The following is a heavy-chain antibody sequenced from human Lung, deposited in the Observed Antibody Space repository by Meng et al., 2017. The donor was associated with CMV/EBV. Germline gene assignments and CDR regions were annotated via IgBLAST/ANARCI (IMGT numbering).Heavy chain of an antibody. J-gene: IGHJ4*02. V-gene: IGHV3-21*01. Sequence: SCAASGFTFSSYSMNWVRQAPGKGLEWVSSISISSYIYYADSVKGRFTISRNNAKNSLYLQMNSLRAEDTAVYYCARDPGYCSSTSCSGFFDYWXKGTLVTVSS. CDR2: ISISSYI. CDR1: GFTFSSYS. CDR3: ARDPGYCSSTSCSGFFDY. D-gene: IGHD2-2*01.